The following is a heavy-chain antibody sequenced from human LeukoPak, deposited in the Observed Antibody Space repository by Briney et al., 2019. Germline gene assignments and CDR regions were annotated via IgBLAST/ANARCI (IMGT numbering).Heavy chain of an antibody. V-gene: IGHV4-39*01. J-gene: IGHJ3*02. Sequence: PSETLSLTCTVSGGSISSSSYYWGWIRQPPGKGLEWFGSIYYSGSTYYNPSLKSRVTISVDTSKNQFSLKLSSVTAADTAVYYCARPTDSSGDAFDIWGQGTMVTVSS. CDR1: GGSISSSSYY. D-gene: IGHD3-22*01. CDR3: ARPTDSSGDAFDI. CDR2: IYYSGST.